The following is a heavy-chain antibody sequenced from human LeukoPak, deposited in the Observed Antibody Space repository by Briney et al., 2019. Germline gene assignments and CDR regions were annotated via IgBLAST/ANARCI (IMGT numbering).Heavy chain of an antibody. Sequence: ASVKVSCKVSGYTLTDLSMHWVRQAPGQGLEWMGGFDPEDGETIYAQKFQGGVTMTEDTSTDTAYMELSSLRSEDTAVYYCATGPMPAAYFDYWGQGTLVTVSS. CDR3: ATGPMPAAYFDY. D-gene: IGHD2-2*01. J-gene: IGHJ4*02. CDR2: FDPEDGET. V-gene: IGHV1-24*01. CDR1: GYTLTDLS.